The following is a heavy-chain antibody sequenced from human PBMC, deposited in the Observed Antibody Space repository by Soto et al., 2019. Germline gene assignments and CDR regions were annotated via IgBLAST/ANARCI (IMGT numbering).Heavy chain of an antibody. V-gene: IGHV4-34*01. CDR1: GGSFSGYY. CDR3: ARARKTYWSSTSCYARYMDV. CDR2: INHSGST. Sequence: SETLSLTCAVYGGSFSGYYWSWIRQPPGKGLEWIGEINHSGSTNYNPSLKSRVTISVDTSKNQFSLKLSSVTAADTAVYYCARARKTYWSSTSCYARYMDVWGKGTTVTVS. J-gene: IGHJ6*03. D-gene: IGHD2-2*01.